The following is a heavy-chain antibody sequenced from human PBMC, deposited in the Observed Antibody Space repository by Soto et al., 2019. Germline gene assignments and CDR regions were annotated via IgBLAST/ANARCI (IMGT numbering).Heavy chain of an antibody. D-gene: IGHD2-21*02. CDR3: ARGLAYCGGDCLVALIKSLDNWFDP. CDR1: GGSISSGGYY. Sequence: SETLSLTCTVSGGSISSGGYYWSWIRQHPGKGLEWIGYIYYSGSTYYNPSLKSRVTISVDTSKNQFSLKLSSVTAADTAVYYCARGLAYCGGDCLVALIKSLDNWFDPWGQGTLVTVSS. V-gene: IGHV4-31*03. CDR2: IYYSGST. J-gene: IGHJ5*02.